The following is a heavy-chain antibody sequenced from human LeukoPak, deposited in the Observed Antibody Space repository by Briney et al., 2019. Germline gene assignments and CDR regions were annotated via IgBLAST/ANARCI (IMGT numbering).Heavy chain of an antibody. D-gene: IGHD7-27*01. Sequence: SVKVSCKASGGTFSSYAISWVRQAPGQGLEWMGRIIPILGIANYAQKFQGRVTITADESTSTAYMELSSLRSEDTAVYYCARDREYVTTGELEYWGQGTLVTVSS. CDR1: GGTFSSYA. CDR2: IIPILGIA. V-gene: IGHV1-69*04. CDR3: ARDREYVTTGELEY. J-gene: IGHJ4*02.